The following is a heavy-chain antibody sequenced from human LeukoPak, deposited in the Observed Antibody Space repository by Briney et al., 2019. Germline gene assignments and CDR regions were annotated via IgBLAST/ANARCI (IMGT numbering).Heavy chain of an antibody. CDR2: MNGNGGST. Sequence: PGGSLRLSCAASGFTFSSYAMNWVRQAPGKGLEWVSDMNGNGGSTYYADSVKGRFIISRDNSKNTLYLQMDSLRDEDTAVYYCAKDSFGEWFGESNFDCWGQGTLVTVSS. V-gene: IGHV3-23*01. D-gene: IGHD3-10*01. J-gene: IGHJ4*02. CDR3: AKDSFGEWFGESNFDC. CDR1: GFTFSSYA.